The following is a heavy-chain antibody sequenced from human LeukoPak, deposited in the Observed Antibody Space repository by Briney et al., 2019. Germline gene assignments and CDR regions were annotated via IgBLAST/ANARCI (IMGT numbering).Heavy chain of an antibody. D-gene: IGHD3-10*01. CDR3: ARLVWLGESPGSWFDS. J-gene: IGHJ5*01. CDR2: IHYSGST. Sequence: SESLSLTCSVSGGSITSHFWSWIRQPPGKGLEWIGYIHYSGSTNYNPSLKSRVTISPDTSKNQLFLKLNSVTAADTAVYYCARLVWLGESPGSWFDSWGQGTLVTVSS. CDR1: GGSITSHF. V-gene: IGHV4-59*11.